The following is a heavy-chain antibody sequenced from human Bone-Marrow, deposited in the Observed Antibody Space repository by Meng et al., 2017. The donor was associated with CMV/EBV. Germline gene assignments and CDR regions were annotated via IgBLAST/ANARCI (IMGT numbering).Heavy chain of an antibody. CDR3: ARDLRVTGGFDV. CDR2: IYHIVNT. V-gene: IGHV4-38-2*02. D-gene: IGHD2-21*02. J-gene: IGHJ3*01. Sequence: AELLTSTGTVPGYSVSSVYYWGWIRQPPGKELEWIGCIYHIVNTYYNPPLKSRVTILVDTSKNQFTLKLSSVTDADTAVYYRARDLRVTGGFDVWGQGTMVTVSS. CDR1: GYSVSSVYY.